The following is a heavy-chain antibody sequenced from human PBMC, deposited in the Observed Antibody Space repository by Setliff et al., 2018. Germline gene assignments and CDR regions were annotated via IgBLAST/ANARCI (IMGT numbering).Heavy chain of an antibody. J-gene: IGHJ1*01. CDR2: IWDDGGNK. CDR1: GFTFSTYR. V-gene: IGHV3-33*08. CDR3: ARTCSGSGCYAGLES. Sequence: GGSLRLSCAASGFTFSTYRMHWVRQAPGKGLEWVAVIWDDGGNKYHADSVKGRFTISRDKSKNTLYLQMNSLRPEDAAVYYCARTCSGSGCYAGLESWGQGTLVNVSS. D-gene: IGHD2-15*01.